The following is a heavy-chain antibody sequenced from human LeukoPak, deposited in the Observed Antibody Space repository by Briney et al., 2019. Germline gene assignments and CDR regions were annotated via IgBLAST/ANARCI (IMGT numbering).Heavy chain of an antibody. D-gene: IGHD3-9*01. Sequence: SETLSLTCIVSGGSMSRYYWSWLRQPPGKGLEWIGYIYYSGSTNYNPSLKSRVTISVDTSKNQFSLKLSSVTAADTAVYYCARAHYDILTGYFYWYFDLWGRGTLVTVSS. V-gene: IGHV4-59*01. CDR1: GGSMSRYY. CDR2: IYYSGST. CDR3: ARAHYDILTGYFYWYFDL. J-gene: IGHJ2*01.